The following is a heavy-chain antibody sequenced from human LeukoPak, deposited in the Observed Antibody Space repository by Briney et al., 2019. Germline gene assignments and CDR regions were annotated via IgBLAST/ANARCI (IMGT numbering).Heavy chain of an antibody. D-gene: IGHD3-10*01. CDR3: ARGRITMVRGVTQYYFDY. J-gene: IGHJ4*02. V-gene: IGHV4-34*01. CDR1: GGSFSGYY. Sequence: SETLSLTCAVYGGSFSGYYWSWIRQPPGKGLEWIGEINHSGSTNYNPSLKSRVTISVGTSKNQFSLKLSSVTAADTAVYYCARGRITMVRGVTQYYFDYWGQGTLVTVSS. CDR2: INHSGST.